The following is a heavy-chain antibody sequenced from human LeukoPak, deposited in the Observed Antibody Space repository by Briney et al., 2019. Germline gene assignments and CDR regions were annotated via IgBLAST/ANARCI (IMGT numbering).Heavy chain of an antibody. Sequence: SETLSLTCTVSGYSFNCYDWNWIRQPPGKGLEWIAYIYYRGRTNYNPSLKSRVTISVDTSKNQASLKLTSVIAADTAVYYYARTTVDGSTENWGQGTLVTVSS. CDR1: GYSFNCYD. CDR3: ARTTVDGSTEN. V-gene: IGHV4-59*08. J-gene: IGHJ4*02. CDR2: IYYRGRT. D-gene: IGHD4-17*01.